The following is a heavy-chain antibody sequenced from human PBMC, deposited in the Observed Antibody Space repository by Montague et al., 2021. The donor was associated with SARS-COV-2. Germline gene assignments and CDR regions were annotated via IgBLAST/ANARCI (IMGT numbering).Heavy chain of an antibody. CDR1: GFSLSDYY. V-gene: IGHV3-11*01. CDR2: ISSGGLSI. CDR3: ARRGKAITVPYFDY. Sequence: SLRLSCAASGFSLSDYYMTWIRQAPGKGLEWVSYISSGGLSIYYSDSVKGRFTISRDNANKTLFLQMNSLRAEDTAVYYCARRGKAITVPYFDYWGQGTPVAVSS. D-gene: IGHD3-3*01. J-gene: IGHJ4*02.